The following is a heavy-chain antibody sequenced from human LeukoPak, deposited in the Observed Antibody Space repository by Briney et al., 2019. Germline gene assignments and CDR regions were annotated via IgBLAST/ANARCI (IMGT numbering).Heavy chain of an antibody. CDR1: GFTFATYA. J-gene: IGHJ4*02. CDR2: LSGSGAST. Sequence: GGSLRLSCAASGFTFATYAMSWVRQAPGKGLEWVPTLSGSGASTYFADSVKGRFAISRDNSKNTLYLQMNSLRAEDTAVYYCAKDRVRSTVTTGLDYWGQGTLVTVSS. CDR3: AKDRVRSTVTTGLDY. V-gene: IGHV3-23*01. D-gene: IGHD4-17*01.